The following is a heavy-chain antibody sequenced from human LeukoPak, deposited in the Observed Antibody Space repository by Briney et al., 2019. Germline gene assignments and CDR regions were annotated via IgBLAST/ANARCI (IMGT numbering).Heavy chain of an antibody. D-gene: IGHD3-22*01. CDR2: IYYSGST. CDR3: ARAVNYYDNIDQ. Sequence: PSETLSLTCTVSGVSISSYYWSWIRQPPGKGLELIGYIYYSGSTNYNPSLKSRVTISIDTSKNQLSLKLSSVTAADTAVYYCARAVNYYDNIDQWGQGTLVTVSS. V-gene: IGHV4-59*01. CDR1: GVSISSYY. J-gene: IGHJ4*02.